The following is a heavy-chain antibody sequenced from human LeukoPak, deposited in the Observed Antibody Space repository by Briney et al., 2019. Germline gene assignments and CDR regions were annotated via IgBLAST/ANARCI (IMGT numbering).Heavy chain of an antibody. V-gene: IGHV4-59*08. J-gene: IGHJ4*02. D-gene: IGHD6-19*01. CDR2: IYSNGAT. CDR1: GGSINSDY. CDR3: ARYGGSGWVIDK. Sequence: SETLSLTCTVSGGSINSDYWTWIRQTPTKRLEWIGYIYSNGATSYNPSLKSRVTMSVDTSKKHFSLKMTSVTAADTAVYYCARYGGSGWVIDKWGQGTLVTVSS.